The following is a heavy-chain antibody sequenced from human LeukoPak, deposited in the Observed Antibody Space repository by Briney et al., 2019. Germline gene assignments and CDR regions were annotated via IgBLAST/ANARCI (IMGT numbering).Heavy chain of an antibody. CDR3: ASRANPIVGALLPDY. CDR2: ISSSSSYI. J-gene: IGHJ4*02. Sequence: PGGSLRLSCAASGFTFSSYSMNWVRQAPGKGLEWVSSISSSSSYIYYADSVKGRFTISRDNAKNSLYLQMNSLRAEDTAVYYCASRANPIVGALLPDYWGQGTLVTVSS. V-gene: IGHV3-21*01. CDR1: GFTFSSYS. D-gene: IGHD1-26*01.